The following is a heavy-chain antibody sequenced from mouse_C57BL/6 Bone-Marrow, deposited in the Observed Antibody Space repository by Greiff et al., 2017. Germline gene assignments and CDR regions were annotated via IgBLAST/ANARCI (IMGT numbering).Heavy chain of an antibody. J-gene: IGHJ3*01. CDR2: IDPSDSYT. V-gene: IGHV1-50*01. CDR3: AIGRGFAY. D-gene: IGHD3-3*01. CDR1: GYTFTSYW. Sequence: QVQLQQPGAELVKPGASVKLSCKASGYTFTSYWMQWVKQRPGQGLEWIGEIDPSDSYTNYNQKFKGKATLTVDTSSSTAYMQLSSLTSEDSAVYYCAIGRGFAYWGQGTLVTVSA.